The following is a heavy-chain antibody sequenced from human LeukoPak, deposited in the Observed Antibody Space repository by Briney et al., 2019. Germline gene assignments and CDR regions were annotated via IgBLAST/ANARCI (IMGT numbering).Heavy chain of an antibody. CDR3: AKLSEWQWLLLDYFDY. J-gene: IGHJ4*02. V-gene: IGHV3-48*01. Sequence: GGSLRLSCVASGFPFRSYSMNWVRQAPGKGLEWLSFINGGSGATIYYADSVKGRFTISRDNSKNTLYLQMNSLRAEDTAVYYCAKLSEWQWLLLDYFDYWGQGTLVTVSS. D-gene: IGHD5-12*01. CDR2: INGGSGATI. CDR1: GFPFRSYS.